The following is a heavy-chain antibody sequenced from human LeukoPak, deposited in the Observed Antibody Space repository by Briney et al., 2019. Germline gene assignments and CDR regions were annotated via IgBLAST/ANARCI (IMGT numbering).Heavy chain of an antibody. J-gene: IGHJ3*02. V-gene: IGHV3-74*01. Sequence: PGGSLRLSCAASGFTFSIYWMHWVRQAPGKGLVWVSRINSDGSNTNYADSVKGRFTISRDNAENTLYLQMNSLRAEDTAVYYCARDEDWSGYYGAFDIWGQGTMVTVSS. CDR1: GFTFSIYW. CDR2: INSDGSNT. CDR3: ARDEDWSGYYGAFDI. D-gene: IGHD3-3*01.